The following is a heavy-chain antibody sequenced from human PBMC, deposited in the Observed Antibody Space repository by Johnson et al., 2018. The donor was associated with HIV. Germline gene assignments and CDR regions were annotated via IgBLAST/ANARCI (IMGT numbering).Heavy chain of an antibody. CDR1: GFTFDDYA. J-gene: IGHJ3*02. Sequence: VQLVESGGGLVQPGRSLRVSCAASGFTFDDYAMHWVRQAPGKGLEWVSGISCNSGSIAYVDSVKGRFTISRDNAKNSLYLQMNSLRTEDTALYYCARTLWFRELLVAFDIWGQGTMVTVSS. V-gene: IGHV3-9*01. CDR3: ARTLWFRELLVAFDI. CDR2: ISCNSGSI. D-gene: IGHD3-10*01.